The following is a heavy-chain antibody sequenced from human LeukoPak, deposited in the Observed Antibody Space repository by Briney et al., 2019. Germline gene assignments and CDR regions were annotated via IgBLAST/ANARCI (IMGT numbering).Heavy chain of an antibody. J-gene: IGHJ6*03. CDR1: GITFSNYG. Sequence: GRSLRLSCAASGITFSNYGMHWVRQAPGKGLEWVAVIYYDGSNKYYADSVKGRFIISRDNSKSTLYLQMNSLRADDTAVYYCARAHYSNGPPYFFYYYMDVWGKGTTVTVSS. CDR3: ARAHYSNGPPYFFYYYMDV. V-gene: IGHV3-33*01. CDR2: IYYDGSNK. D-gene: IGHD4-11*01.